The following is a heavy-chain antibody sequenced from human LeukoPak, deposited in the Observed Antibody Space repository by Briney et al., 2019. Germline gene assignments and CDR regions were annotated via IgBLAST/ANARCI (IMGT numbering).Heavy chain of an antibody. Sequence: SGALSLTCAVSGGSISSSNWWSWVRQPPGKGLEWIGEIYHSGSTNYNPSLESRATISVDTSKNQFSLRLSSVTAADTAVYYCVRVPYYYDSGSYHPRFFDYWGQGTLVTVSS. J-gene: IGHJ4*02. CDR2: IYHSGST. CDR3: VRVPYYYDSGSYHPRFFDY. D-gene: IGHD3-10*01. CDR1: GGSISSSNW. V-gene: IGHV4-4*02.